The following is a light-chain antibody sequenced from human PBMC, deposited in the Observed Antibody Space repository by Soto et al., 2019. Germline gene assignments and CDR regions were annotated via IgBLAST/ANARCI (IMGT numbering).Light chain of an antibody. CDR3: QQYNSYWT. V-gene: IGKV1-5*03. J-gene: IGKJ1*01. Sequence: DIQMTQSPSTLSASVGDRVTITCRASQTISTWLAWYQQKPVRAPKLLIYKASSLESGVPSRFSGSGYGTEFTLTISSLQPDDFATYYCQQYNSYWTFGQGTKVEIK. CDR2: KAS. CDR1: QTISTW.